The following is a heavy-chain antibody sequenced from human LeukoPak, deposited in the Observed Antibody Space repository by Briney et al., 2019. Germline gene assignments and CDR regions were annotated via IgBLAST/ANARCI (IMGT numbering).Heavy chain of an antibody. CDR1: GGSFSGYY. CDR3: ARGNTYYDFWSGYYFLNGFDP. D-gene: IGHD3-3*01. J-gene: IGHJ5*02. CDR2: INHSGST. V-gene: IGHV4-34*01. Sequence: SETLSLTCAVYGGSFSGYYWSWIRQPPGKGLEWIGEINHSGSTNYNPSLKSRVTISVDTSKNQFSLKLSSVTAADTAMYYCARGNTYYDFWSGYYFLNGFDPWGQGTLVTVSS.